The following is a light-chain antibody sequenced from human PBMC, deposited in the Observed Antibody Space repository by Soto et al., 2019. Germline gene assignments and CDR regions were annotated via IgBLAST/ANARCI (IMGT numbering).Light chain of an antibody. V-gene: IGKV3-20*01. CDR1: QSVSSSTS. CDR2: GAF. Sequence: EIVLTQSPGTLSLSPGERATLFCRASQSVSSSTSLAWYQQKTGQAPRLLIYGAFSRAVGVPDRFSGSGSGTDFTLTINRLEPEDFAVYYCQQYGDSPLTFGGGTKVDIK. CDR3: QQYGDSPLT. J-gene: IGKJ4*01.